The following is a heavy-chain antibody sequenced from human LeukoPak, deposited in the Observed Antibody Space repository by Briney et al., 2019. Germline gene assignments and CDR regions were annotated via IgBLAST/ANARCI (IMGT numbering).Heavy chain of an antibody. CDR2: VSTSGGST. D-gene: IGHD6-13*01. V-gene: IGHV3-23*01. CDR3: AKGKVSSSWYTDYYGMDV. CDR1: GFTFSTYA. Sequence: GGSLRLSCAASGFTFSTYAMSWVRQAPGKGLEWVSTVSTSGGSTYYADSVKGRFTISRDNSRNTLYLQMNSLRGEDTAVYYCAKGKVSSSWYTDYYGMDVWGQGTTVTVSS. J-gene: IGHJ6*02.